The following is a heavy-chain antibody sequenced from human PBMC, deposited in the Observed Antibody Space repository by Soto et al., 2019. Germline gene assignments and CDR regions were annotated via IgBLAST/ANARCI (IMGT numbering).Heavy chain of an antibody. V-gene: IGHV3-66*01. CDR1: GFTVSSNY. D-gene: IGHD6-13*01. CDR3: ARDLRIRGGAAAGTD. CDR2: IYSGGST. J-gene: IGHJ4*02. Sequence: EVQLVESGGGLVQPGGSLRLSCAASGFTVSSNYMSWVRQAPGKGLEWVSVIYSGGSTYYADSVKGRFTISRDNSKNTLYLQMNSLRAEDTAVYYCARDLRIRGGAAAGTDWGQRTLVTVSS.